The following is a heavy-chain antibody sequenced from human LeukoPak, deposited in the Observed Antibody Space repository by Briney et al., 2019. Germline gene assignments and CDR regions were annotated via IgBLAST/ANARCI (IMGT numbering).Heavy chain of an antibody. J-gene: IGHJ6*03. CDR1: GFAFSSYS. CDR3: ARRGGTMASYFYYYYMDV. D-gene: IGHD4/OR15-4a*01. CDR2: ISSSSSYI. Sequence: GGSLRLSCAASGFAFSSYSMNWVRQAPGKGLEWVSSISSSSSYIYYAGSVKGRFTISRDNAKNSLYLQMNSLRAEDTAVFYCARRGGTMASYFYYYYMDVWGKGTTVTVSS. V-gene: IGHV3-21*01.